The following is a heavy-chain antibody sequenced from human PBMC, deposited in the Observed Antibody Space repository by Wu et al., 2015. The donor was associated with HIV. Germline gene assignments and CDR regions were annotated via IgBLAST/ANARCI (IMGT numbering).Heavy chain of an antibody. V-gene: IGHV1-2*02. D-gene: IGHD6-6*01. J-gene: IGHJ4*01. CDR1: GGTFSSSA. Sequence: QVQLVQSGAEVKKPGSSVKVSCKASGGTFSSSAISWVRQAPGQGPEWMGWIHPKSGDTNYAQKFQGRVAMTRDTSISTVYMEVRRLKSDDTAIFYCATSIAGAAWGQGTLVTVSS. CDR2: IHPKSGDT. CDR3: ATSIAGAA.